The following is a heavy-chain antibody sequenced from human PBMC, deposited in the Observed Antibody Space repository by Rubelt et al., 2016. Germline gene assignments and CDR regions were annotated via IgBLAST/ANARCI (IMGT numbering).Heavy chain of an antibody. V-gene: IGHV3-49*05. J-gene: IGHJ4*02. CDR2: IKSIAYGGTA. Sequence: LQLQESGPGLVKPSETLSLTCTVSGGSISSSSYYWGWIRQAPGKGLEWVGFIKSIAYGGTAEYAASVKGRFTISRDDSKNIAYLQVNSLKTEDTAVYYCTRGTPLNWNDVPLLDYWGQGTLVTVSS. CDR1: GGSISSSSYY. D-gene: IGHD1-1*01. CDR3: TRGTPLNWNDVPLLDY.